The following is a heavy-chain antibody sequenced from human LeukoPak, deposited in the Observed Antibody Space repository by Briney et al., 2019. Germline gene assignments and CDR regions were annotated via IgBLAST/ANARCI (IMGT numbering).Heavy chain of an antibody. Sequence: SETLSLTCTVSGGSISSGSYYWSWIRQPAGEGLEWIGRIYTSGSTNYNPSLKSRVTISVDTSKNQFSLKLSSVTAADTAVYYCARDSHRHSGYYFDYWGQGTLVTVSS. CDR3: ARDSHRHSGYYFDY. CDR2: IYTSGST. D-gene: IGHD1-14*01. CDR1: GGSISSGSYY. V-gene: IGHV4-61*02. J-gene: IGHJ4*02.